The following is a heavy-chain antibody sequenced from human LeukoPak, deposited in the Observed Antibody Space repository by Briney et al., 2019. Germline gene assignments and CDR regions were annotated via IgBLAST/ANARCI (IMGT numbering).Heavy chain of an antibody. CDR1: TFTFSTYW. D-gene: IGHD3-10*01. CDR3: ATGSGTYYDS. J-gene: IGHJ4*02. V-gene: IGHV3-74*01. CDR2: INGDGSTS. Sequence: PGGSLRLFCEASTFTFSTYWMHWVRQAPGKGLVWVSYINGDGSTSNYADSVKGRLTISRDNAKNTLYLQMNSLRAEDTAVYYCATGSGTYYDSWGQGTLVTVSS.